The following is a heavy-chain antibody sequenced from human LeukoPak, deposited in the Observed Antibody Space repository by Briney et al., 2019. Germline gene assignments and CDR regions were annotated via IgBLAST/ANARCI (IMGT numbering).Heavy chain of an antibody. CDR3: AKGTAVGATTSFDF. CDR2: ISGSGGNT. J-gene: IGHJ4*02. D-gene: IGHD1-26*01. Sequence: GGSLRLSCAASGFTLSSFAMCWVRQAPGKGLEWVSGISGSGGNTYYADSVKGRFTISRDNSKNTLYVQLSSLRAEDTAVYYCAKGTAVGATTSFDFWGQGTLVTVSS. CDR1: GFTLSSFA. V-gene: IGHV3-23*01.